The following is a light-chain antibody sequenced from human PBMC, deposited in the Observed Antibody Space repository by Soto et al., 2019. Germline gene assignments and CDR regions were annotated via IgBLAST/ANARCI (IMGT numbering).Light chain of an antibody. J-gene: IGLJ1*01. CDR2: DVS. Sequence: QSVLTQPASVSGSPGQSITISCTGTSSDVGGYNHVSWYQHHPGKAPKLIIYDVSNRPSGVSIRFSGSKSDNTASLTISGLQPEDEADYHCSSYTTSNTRQIVFGTGTKV. V-gene: IGLV2-14*03. CDR1: SSDVGGYNH. CDR3: SSYTTSNTRQIV.